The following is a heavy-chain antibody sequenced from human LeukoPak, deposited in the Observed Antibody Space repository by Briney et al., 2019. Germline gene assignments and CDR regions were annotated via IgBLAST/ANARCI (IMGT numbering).Heavy chain of an antibody. Sequence: HPGGSLRLPCAASGFTFSSKYMSWVRQAPGKGLEWVSVIYSGGSTYYADSVKGRFTISRDTSKNTLCLQMNSLRAEDTAVYYCARPTVAGIFDYWGQGTLVTVSS. CDR3: ARPTVAGIFDY. D-gene: IGHD6-19*01. J-gene: IGHJ4*02. CDR1: GFTFSSKY. CDR2: IYSGGST. V-gene: IGHV3-66*04.